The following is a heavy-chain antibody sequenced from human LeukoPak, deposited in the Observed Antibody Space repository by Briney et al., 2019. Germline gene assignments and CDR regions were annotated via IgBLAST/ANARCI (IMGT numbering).Heavy chain of an antibody. CDR1: GGSISSYY. CDR2: IYYSGST. CDR3: ARPDYGDYDAFDI. Sequence: SETLSLTCTVSGGSISSYYWSWLRQPPGKGLEWIGYIYYSGSTNYNPSLKSRVTISVDTSKNQFSLKLSSVTAADTAVYYCARPDYGDYDAFDIWGQGTMVTVSS. V-gene: IGHV4-59*08. J-gene: IGHJ3*02. D-gene: IGHD4-17*01.